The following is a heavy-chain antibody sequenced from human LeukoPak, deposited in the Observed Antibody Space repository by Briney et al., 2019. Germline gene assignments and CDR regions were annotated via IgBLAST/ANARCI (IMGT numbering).Heavy chain of an antibody. CDR3: ARDGEAMVYFDY. J-gene: IGHJ4*02. V-gene: IGHV3-30*03. D-gene: IGHD5-18*01. CDR2: ISYDGSNK. Sequence: PGRSLRLSCAASGFTFSSYGMHWVRQAPGKGLEWVAVISYDGSNKYYADSVKGRFTISRDNSKNTLYLQMNSLRAEDTAVYYCARDGEAMVYFDYWGQGTLVTVSS. CDR1: GFTFSSYG.